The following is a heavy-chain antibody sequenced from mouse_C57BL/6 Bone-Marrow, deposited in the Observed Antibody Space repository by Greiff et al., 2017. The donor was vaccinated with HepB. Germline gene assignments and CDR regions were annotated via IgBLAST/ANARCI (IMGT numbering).Heavy chain of an antibody. V-gene: IGHV5-16*01. CDR1: GFTFSDYY. D-gene: IGHD4-1*01. CDR2: INYDGSST. J-gene: IGHJ4*01. CDR3: ARAWGGYAMDY. Sequence: EVQRVESEGGLVQPGSSMKLSCTASGFTFSDYYMAWVRQVPEKGLEWVANINYDGSSTYYLDSLKSRFIISRDNAKNMLYLQMSRLKSEDTATYYCARAWGGYAMDYWGQGTSVTVSS.